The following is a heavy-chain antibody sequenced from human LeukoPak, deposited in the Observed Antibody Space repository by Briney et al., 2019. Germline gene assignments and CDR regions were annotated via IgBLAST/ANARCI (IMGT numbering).Heavy chain of an antibody. CDR1: GGSFSGYY. Sequence: SETLSLTCAVYGGSFSGYYWSWIRQPPGKGLEWIGSIYYSGSTYYNPSLKSRVTISVDTSKKQFSLKLSSVTAADTAVYYCARDQGYCSGGSCYLGAPGAFDIWGQGTMVTVSS. CDR2: IYYSGST. J-gene: IGHJ3*02. CDR3: ARDQGYCSGGSCYLGAPGAFDI. V-gene: IGHV4-34*01. D-gene: IGHD2-15*01.